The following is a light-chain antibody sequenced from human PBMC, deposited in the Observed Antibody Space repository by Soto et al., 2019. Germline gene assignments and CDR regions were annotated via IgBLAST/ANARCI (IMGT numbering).Light chain of an antibody. CDR1: QSVSSSY. Sequence: ESVLTQSPGTLSLSPGEKATLSCRASQSVSSSYLAWYQQKPGQAPRLLIYGASSRAIGIPDRFSGSGSGTDFTLTVSILEPEDFAVYYCQQFGSSSWTFGQGTKVDIK. CDR2: GAS. CDR3: QQFGSSSWT. V-gene: IGKV3-20*01. J-gene: IGKJ1*01.